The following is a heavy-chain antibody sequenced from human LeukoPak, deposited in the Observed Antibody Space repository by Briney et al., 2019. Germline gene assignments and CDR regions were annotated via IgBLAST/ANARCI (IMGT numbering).Heavy chain of an antibody. CDR2: FSVSDKTT. D-gene: IGHD4-17*01. Sequence: PGGSLRLSCAASGFTFSSYGMHWVRQAPGKGLEWVSGFSVSDKTTYYADSVKGRFTISRDNSKNTLYLQINSLRAEDTAVYYCAKDPSVYYGDYIIRWGQGTLVIVSS. CDR1: GFTFSSYG. J-gene: IGHJ4*02. CDR3: AKDPSVYYGDYIIR. V-gene: IGHV3-23*01.